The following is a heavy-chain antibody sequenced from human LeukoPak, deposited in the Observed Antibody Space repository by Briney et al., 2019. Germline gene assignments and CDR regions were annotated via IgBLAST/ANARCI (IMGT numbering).Heavy chain of an antibody. J-gene: IGHJ4*02. CDR2: ISYDGSNK. V-gene: IGHV3-30*18. CDR3: AKEKAYDFWSGYSYYFDY. Sequence: GGSLRLSCAASGFTFSSYGMHWVRQAPGKGLEWVAVISYDGSNKYYADSVKGRFTISRDNSKNTLYLQMNSPRAEDTAVYYCAKEKAYDFWSGYSYYFDYWGQGTLVTVSS. CDR1: GFTFSSYG. D-gene: IGHD3-3*01.